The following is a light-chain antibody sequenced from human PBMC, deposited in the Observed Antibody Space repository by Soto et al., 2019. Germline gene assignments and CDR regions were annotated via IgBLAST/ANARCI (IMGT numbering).Light chain of an antibody. Sequence: DIVLTQSPGTLSLSPGERATLSCRATQSITGGSLAWYQQKPGQVPRLLIYDASNRATGVSARFSGSGYGTDFTLTISSLEPDDFAVYYCHQRSSWPRGTFGQGTKVDIK. V-gene: IGKV3-11*01. CDR2: DAS. J-gene: IGKJ1*01. CDR3: HQRSSWPRGT. CDR1: QSITGGS.